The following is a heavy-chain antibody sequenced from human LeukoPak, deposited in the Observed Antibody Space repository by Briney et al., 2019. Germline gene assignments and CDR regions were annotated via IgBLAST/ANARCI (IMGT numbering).Heavy chain of an antibody. J-gene: IGHJ4*02. D-gene: IGHD3-10*01. CDR2: INAGNGNT. V-gene: IGHV1-3*01. Sequence: GESLKVSCKASGYTFTSYAMHWVRQAPGQRLEWMGWINAGNGNTKYSQKFQGRVTITRDTSASTAYMELSSLRSEDTAVYYCARDDSYGSGSYYSLFDYWGQGTLVTVSS. CDR3: ARDDSYGSGSYYSLFDY. CDR1: GYTFTSYA.